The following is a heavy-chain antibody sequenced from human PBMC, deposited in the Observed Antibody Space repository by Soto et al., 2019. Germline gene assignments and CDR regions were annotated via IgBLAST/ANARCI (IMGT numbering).Heavy chain of an antibody. CDR1: GYSFTSYW. J-gene: IGHJ6*02. CDR2: IYPGDSDT. V-gene: IGHV5-51*01. CDR3: ARQKTGYSYGYILNYYYGMDV. D-gene: IGHD5-18*01. Sequence: GESLKISCKGSGYSFTSYWIGWVRQMPGKGLEWMGIIYPGDSDTRYSPSFQGQVTISADKSISTAYLQWSSLKASDTAMYYCARQKTGYSYGYILNYYYGMDVWGQGTTVTVSS.